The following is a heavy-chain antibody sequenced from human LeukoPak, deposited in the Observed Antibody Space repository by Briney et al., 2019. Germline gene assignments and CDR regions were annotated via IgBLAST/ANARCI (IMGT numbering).Heavy chain of an antibody. Sequence: KASDTLSLTCTVSGYSISSGYYWGWIRQSPGKGLEWIESIYHDGSTYYTPSLKSRVTISADTSKNRFSLTLNSVTAADSAMYYCARGISSFDYGDYWFDPWGQGTLFTVSS. D-gene: IGHD4-17*01. J-gene: IGHJ5*02. V-gene: IGHV4-38-2*02. CDR2: IYHDGST. CDR3: ARGISSFDYGDYWFDP. CDR1: GYSISSGYY.